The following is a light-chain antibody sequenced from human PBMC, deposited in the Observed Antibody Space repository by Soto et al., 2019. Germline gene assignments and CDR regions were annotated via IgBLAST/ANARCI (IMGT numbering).Light chain of an antibody. J-gene: IGKJ4*01. CDR3: QERSHWPT. Sequence: EIVLTQSPATLSLSPGERATLSCRASQSVSTYLAWYQQKPGQAPRLLIYDASSRATGIPARFSGSGSGTDFTLTISSLEPEDFAVYFCQERSHWPTFGGGTKVEIK. V-gene: IGKV3-11*01. CDR1: QSVSTY. CDR2: DAS.